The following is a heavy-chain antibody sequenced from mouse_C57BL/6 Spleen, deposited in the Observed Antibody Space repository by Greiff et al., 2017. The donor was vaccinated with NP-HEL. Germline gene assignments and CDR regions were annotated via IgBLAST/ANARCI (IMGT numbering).Heavy chain of an antibody. D-gene: IGHD2-4*01. CDR3: ARSYEYGGEAWFAY. CDR2: INPGSGGT. J-gene: IGHJ3*01. Sequence: QVQLQQSGAELVRPGTSVKVSCKASGYAFTNYLIEWVKQRPGQGLEWIGVINPGSGGTNYNETFKGKATLTADKSSNTAYMQLSSLTSEDSAVYFCARSYEYGGEAWFAYWGQGTLVTVSA. CDR1: GYAFTNYL. V-gene: IGHV1-54*01.